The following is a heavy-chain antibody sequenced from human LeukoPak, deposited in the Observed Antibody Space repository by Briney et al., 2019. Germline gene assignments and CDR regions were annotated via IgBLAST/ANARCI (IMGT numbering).Heavy chain of an antibody. J-gene: IGHJ4*02. V-gene: IGHV3-33*01. CDR2: IWYDGSNK. Sequence: RSLRLSCAASGFTFSSYGMHWVRQAPGKGLEWVAVIWYDGSNKYYADSVKGRFTISRDNSKNTLYLQMNSLRAEDTAVYYCAGQNMVRGVIGFDYWGQGTLVTVSS. CDR1: GFTFSSYG. D-gene: IGHD3-10*01. CDR3: AGQNMVRGVIGFDY.